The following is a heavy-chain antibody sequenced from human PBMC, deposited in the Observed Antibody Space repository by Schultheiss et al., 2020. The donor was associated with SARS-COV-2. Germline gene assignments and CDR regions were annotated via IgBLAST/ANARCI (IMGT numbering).Heavy chain of an antibody. Sequence: GESLKISCAASGFTFSSYAMHWVRQAPGKGLEWVAVIWYDGSNKYYADSVKGRFTISRDNSKNTLYLQMNSLRAEDTAVYYCARDYHIYGLYYFDYWGQVTLVTVSS. CDR2: IWYDGSNK. V-gene: IGHV3-33*08. CDR1: GFTFSSYA. D-gene: IGHD4-17*01. J-gene: IGHJ4*02. CDR3: ARDYHIYGLYYFDY.